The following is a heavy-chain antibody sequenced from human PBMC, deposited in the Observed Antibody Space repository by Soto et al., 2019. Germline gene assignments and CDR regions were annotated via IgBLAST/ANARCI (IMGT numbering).Heavy chain of an antibody. Sequence: ASVKVSCKASGYTVTGYYMHCVRQAPGQGLEWMGWINPNSGGTNYAQKFQGRVTMTRDTSISTAYMELSRLRSDDTAVYYCASGIAVAFLFDYWGQGTLVTVSS. CDR3: ASGIAVAFLFDY. D-gene: IGHD6-19*01. CDR2: INPNSGGT. V-gene: IGHV1-2*02. J-gene: IGHJ4*02. CDR1: GYTVTGYY.